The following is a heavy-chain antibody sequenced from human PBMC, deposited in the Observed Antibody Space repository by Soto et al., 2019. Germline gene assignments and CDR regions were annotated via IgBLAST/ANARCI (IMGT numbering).Heavy chain of an antibody. CDR1: GYTFTSYG. CDR3: VRDASSGYRGWWDP. CDR2: LIPYNGDR. D-gene: IGHD5-12*01. Sequence: ASVKVSCKASGYTFTSYGISWVRQAPGQGLEWMGLLIPYNGDRIYAQKFQGRVILTTDTATNTAYMELGSLRSGDTAVYYCVRDASSGYRGWWDPWGQGTLVTVSS. J-gene: IGHJ5*02. V-gene: IGHV1-18*01.